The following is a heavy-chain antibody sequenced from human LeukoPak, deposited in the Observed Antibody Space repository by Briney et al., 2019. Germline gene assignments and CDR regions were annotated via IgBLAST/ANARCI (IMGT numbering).Heavy chain of an antibody. CDR2: ISWNSGSI. Sequence: PGRSLRLSCAASGFTFDDYAMHWVRQAPGKGLEWVSGISWNSGSIGYADSVKGRFTISRDNAKNTLYLQMNSLRDEDTAVYYCARDRGVPGHYFDYWGQGTLVTVS. D-gene: IGHD3-10*01. CDR3: ARDRGVPGHYFDY. CDR1: GFTFDDYA. V-gene: IGHV3-9*01. J-gene: IGHJ4*02.